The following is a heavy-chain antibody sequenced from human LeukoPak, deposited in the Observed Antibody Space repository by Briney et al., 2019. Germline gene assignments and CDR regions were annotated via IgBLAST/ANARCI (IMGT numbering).Heavy chain of an antibody. CDR3: ARVGARDAFDI. Sequence: ASVKVSCKASGYTFTSYDINWVRQATGQGLEWLGWMNPNSGNTGYAQKFQGRVTITRHTSISTAYMELSSLRSEDTAVYYCARVGARDAFDIWGQGTMVTVSS. CDR2: MNPNSGNT. D-gene: IGHD1-26*01. CDR1: GYTFTSYD. J-gene: IGHJ3*02. V-gene: IGHV1-8*01.